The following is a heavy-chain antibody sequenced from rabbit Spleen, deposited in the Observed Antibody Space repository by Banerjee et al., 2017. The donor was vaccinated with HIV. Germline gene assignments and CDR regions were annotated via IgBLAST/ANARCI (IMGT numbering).Heavy chain of an antibody. V-gene: IGHV1S40*01. CDR1: GFSFSSSYY. Sequence: QSLEESGGDLVKPGASLTLTCTASGFSFSSSYYMCWVRQAPGKGLEWIACIYGGSSDNTYYANWAKGRFTISKTSSTVDLKMTSLTAADTATYFCARDRPDNVDVGSAFNLWGPGTLVTVS. CDR2: IYGGSSDNT. J-gene: IGHJ4*01. D-gene: IGHD4-2*01. CDR3: ARDRPDNVDVGSAFNL.